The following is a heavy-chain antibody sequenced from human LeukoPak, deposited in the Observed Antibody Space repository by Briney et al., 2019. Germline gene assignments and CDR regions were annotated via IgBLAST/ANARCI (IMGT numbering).Heavy chain of an antibody. J-gene: IGHJ4*02. V-gene: IGHV4-34*01. D-gene: IGHD3-3*01. CDR2: IKHGGST. Sequence: SETLSLTYPVYGGSFGGYYGGWTHHPPGKRRGWIGEIKHGGSTNYNPSLKSRVTISVDTSKNQFSLKLSSVTAADTAVYYCARVKYYVFWSGYYYFDYWGQGTLATVSS. CDR3: ARVKYYVFWSGYYYFDY. CDR1: GGSFGGYY.